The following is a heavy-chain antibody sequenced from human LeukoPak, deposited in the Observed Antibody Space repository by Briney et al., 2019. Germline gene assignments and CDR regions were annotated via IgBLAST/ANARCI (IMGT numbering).Heavy chain of an antibody. CDR1: EFSFRSDG. V-gene: IGHV3-23*01. J-gene: IGHJ4*02. Sequence: PGGSLRLSCAASEFSFRSDGMSWVRQAPGKGLEWVSGILGGAGSTYYADSVKGRFTISRDNSKNTLYLQMNSLRAEDTAVYYCAHGTMYQLDYWGQGTLVTVSS. CDR2: ILGGAGST. CDR3: AHGTMYQLDY. D-gene: IGHD2-2*01.